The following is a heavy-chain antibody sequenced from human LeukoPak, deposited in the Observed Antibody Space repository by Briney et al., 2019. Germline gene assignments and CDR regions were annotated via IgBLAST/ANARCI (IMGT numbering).Heavy chain of an antibody. CDR3: ARDSYLTS. J-gene: IGHJ5*02. Sequence: GGSLRLSCAASGFAFSSHAMNWVRQAPGKGLEWLSIIHGGGLTYYADSVKGRFTMSRDDFKNTLYLQMNSLRVEDTAVYYCARDSYLTSWGQGTLVTVSS. CDR2: IHGGGLT. V-gene: IGHV3-53*01. D-gene: IGHD2-2*01. CDR1: GFAFSSHA.